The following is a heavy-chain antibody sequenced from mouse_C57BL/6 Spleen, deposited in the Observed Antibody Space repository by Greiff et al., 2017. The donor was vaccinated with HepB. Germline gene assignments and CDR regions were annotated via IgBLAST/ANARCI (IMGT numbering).Heavy chain of an antibody. J-gene: IGHJ3*01. D-gene: IGHD1-2*01. V-gene: IGHV1-82*01. Sequence: QVQLQQSGPELGKPGASVKISCKTSGYSFRSSWMNGVKHRPGKGLEWIGRIYPGDGDTNYNGKFKGKATLTADKSSSTAYMQLSSLSSEDSSVYYCDRDSFATACWGEGTPVTVS. CDR1: GYSFRSSW. CDR2: IYPGDGDT. CDR3: DRDSFATAC.